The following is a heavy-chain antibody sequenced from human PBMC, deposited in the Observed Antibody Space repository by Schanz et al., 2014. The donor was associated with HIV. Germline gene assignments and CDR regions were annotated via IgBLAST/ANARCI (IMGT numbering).Heavy chain of an antibody. D-gene: IGHD3-22*01. J-gene: IGHJ4*02. CDR3: AKPEYDSRGNSQSHFDY. V-gene: IGHV3-23*04. CDR2: ISESGGRT. Sequence: EVQLVESGGVVVQPGGSLRLSCAASGFNFNNYAMTWVRQAPGKGLEWVSSISESGGRTYYADSVNGRFTISRDNSKNTLYLQMTTLRIDDTAVYYCAKPEYDSRGNSQSHFDYWGQGTLVTVSS. CDR1: GFNFNNYA.